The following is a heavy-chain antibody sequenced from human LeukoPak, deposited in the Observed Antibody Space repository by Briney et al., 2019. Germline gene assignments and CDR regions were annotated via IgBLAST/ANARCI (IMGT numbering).Heavy chain of an antibody. D-gene: IGHD1-14*01. CDR2: IYTSGST. V-gene: IGHV4-4*07. Sequence: SETLSLTCTVSGGSISSYYWSWIRQPAGKGLEWIGRIYTSGSTNANPSLKSRVTMSIDMSENQFSLKLSSVTAADTAVYYCARDNPPQYNNGWFAYWGQGTLVTVSS. CDR1: GGSISSYY. CDR3: ARDNPPQYNNGWFAY. J-gene: IGHJ4*02.